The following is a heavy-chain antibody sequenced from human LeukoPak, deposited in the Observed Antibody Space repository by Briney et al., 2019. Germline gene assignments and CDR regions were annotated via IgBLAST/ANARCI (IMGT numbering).Heavy chain of an antibody. CDR3: AKDRASGGYNPGS. CDR2: INPSGGTT. CDR1: GYTFTSYY. V-gene: IGHV1-46*01. J-gene: IGHJ5*02. Sequence: ASVKVSCKASGYTFTSYYMHWVRQAPGQGLEWMGIINPSGGTTTYAQKFQGRVTMTRDTSTSTVYMELSSLRSEDTAAYYCAKDRASGGYNPGSWGQGTLVTVSS. D-gene: IGHD5-24*01.